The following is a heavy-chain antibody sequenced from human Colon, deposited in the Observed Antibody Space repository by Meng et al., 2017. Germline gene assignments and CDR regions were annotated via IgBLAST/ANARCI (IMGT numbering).Heavy chain of an antibody. V-gene: IGHV4-39*07. CDR1: GSMTGADSYY. Sequence: SETLSLTCSVSGSMTGADSYYWGWIRQSPGKGLEWIGSHYYSGKTYYNPSLKSRVTISVDASKSQFSLKLTSVTAADTAVYFCGRAPDYWGQGTLVTVSS. J-gene: IGHJ4*02. CDR3: GRAPDY. CDR2: HYYSGKT.